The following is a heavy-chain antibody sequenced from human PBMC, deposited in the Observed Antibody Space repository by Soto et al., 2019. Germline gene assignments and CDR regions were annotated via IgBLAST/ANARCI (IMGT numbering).Heavy chain of an antibody. V-gene: IGHV4-59*01. J-gene: IGHJ6*03. Sequence: SETLSLTCTVSGGSISSYYWSWIRQPPGKGLEWIGYIYYSGSTNYNPSLKSRVTISVDTSKSQFSLKLSSVTAADTAVYYCARAYGDIYYYYYYMDVWGKGTTVTVSS. CDR1: GGSISSYY. CDR3: ARAYGDIYYYYYYMDV. CDR2: IYYSGST. D-gene: IGHD4-17*01.